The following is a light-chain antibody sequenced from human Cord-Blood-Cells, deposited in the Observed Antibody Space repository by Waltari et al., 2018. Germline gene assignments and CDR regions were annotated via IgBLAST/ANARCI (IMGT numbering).Light chain of an antibody. V-gene: IGLV1-47*03. J-gene: IGLJ2*01. CDR1: SSTIGRNY. Sequence: QSVLTQPPSASGTPGQRVTISCSGSSSTIGRNYVYWYQQLPGTAPKLLIYRNNQRPSGVPDRFSGSKSGTSASLAISGLWSEDEADYYCAAWDDSLSGPVVFGGGTKLTVL. CDR3: AAWDDSLSGPVV. CDR2: RNN.